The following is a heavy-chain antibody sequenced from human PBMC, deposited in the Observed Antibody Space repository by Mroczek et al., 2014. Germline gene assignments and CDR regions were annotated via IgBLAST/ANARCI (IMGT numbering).Heavy chain of an antibody. J-gene: IGHJ4*02. CDR2: MNPNSGNT. V-gene: IGHV1-8*01. CDR3: ARGYYDSSVVDPGSKGDFDY. CDR1: GYTFTSYD. Sequence: QVQLQESGAEVKKPGASVKVSCKASGYTFTSYDINWVRQATGQGLEWMGWMNPNSGNTGYAQKFQGRVTMTRNTSISTAYMELSSLRSEDTAVYYCARGYYDSSVVDPGSKGDFDYWGQGTPGHPSPQ. D-gene: IGHD3-22*01.